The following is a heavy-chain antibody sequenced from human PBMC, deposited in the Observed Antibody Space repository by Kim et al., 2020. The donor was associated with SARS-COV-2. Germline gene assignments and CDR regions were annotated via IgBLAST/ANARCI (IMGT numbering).Heavy chain of an antibody. J-gene: IGHJ4*02. CDR2: ISSSSSYI. CDR1: GFTFSSYS. V-gene: IGHV3-21*01. Sequence: GGSLRLSCAASGFTFSSYSMNWVRQAPGKGLEWVSSISSSSSYIYYADSVKGRFTISRDNAKNSLYLQMNSLRAEDTAVYYCARDPLSIAARPYWGQGTLVTVSS. CDR3: ARDPLSIAARPY. D-gene: IGHD6-6*01.